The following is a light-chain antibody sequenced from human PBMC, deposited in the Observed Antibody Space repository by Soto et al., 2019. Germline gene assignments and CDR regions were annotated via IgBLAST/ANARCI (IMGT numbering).Light chain of an antibody. CDR1: QSVSSNY. CDR3: QHSGDFRWT. V-gene: IGKV3-20*01. J-gene: IGKJ1*01. Sequence: EIVLTQSPGTLSLSPGERATLSCRASQSVSSNYFAWYQQKPGQAPRLLIYGISSRATGIPDRFSGRGFGTDFTLTISRLEPEDFAVYYCQHSGDFRWTFGLGTKVDIK. CDR2: GIS.